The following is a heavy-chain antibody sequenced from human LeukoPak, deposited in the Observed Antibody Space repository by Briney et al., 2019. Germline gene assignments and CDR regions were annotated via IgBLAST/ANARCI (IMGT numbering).Heavy chain of an antibody. CDR1: GGSISSGDYF. CDR3: ARVWFWSGYPRAFDY. V-gene: IGHV4-30-4*08. Sequence: SETLSLTCTVSGGSISSGDYFWSWIRQPPGKGLEWIVYIYYSGSTHYNPSLKSRVTISVDTSKNQFSLSLGSVTAADTAVYYCARVWFWSGYPRAFDYWGQGTLVSVSS. J-gene: IGHJ4*02. D-gene: IGHD3-3*01. CDR2: IYYSGST.